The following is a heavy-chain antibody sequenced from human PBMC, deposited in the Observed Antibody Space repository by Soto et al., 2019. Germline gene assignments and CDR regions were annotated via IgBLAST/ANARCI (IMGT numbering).Heavy chain of an antibody. D-gene: IGHD2-2*03. J-gene: IGHJ6*02. CDR1: GSTFSSYA. V-gene: IGHV1-69*13. Sequence: ASVKVSCKASGSTFSSYAISWVRQAPGQGLEWMGGIIPIFGTANYAQKFQGRVTITADESTSTAYMELSSLRSEDTAVYYCAKDLDIVVVPAGHGMDVWGQGTTVTVSS. CDR3: AKDLDIVVVPAGHGMDV. CDR2: IIPIFGTA.